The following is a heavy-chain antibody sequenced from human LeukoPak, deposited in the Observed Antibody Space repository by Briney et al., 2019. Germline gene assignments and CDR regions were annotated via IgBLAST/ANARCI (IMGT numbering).Heavy chain of an antibody. J-gene: IGHJ4*02. V-gene: IGHV1-8*02. CDR3: VRGYCSTTSCWYSDY. Sequence: GASVKVSCKASGYRFTSYGISWVRQATGQGPEWMGWMNPNSGNTGYAQKFQGRVTLTRDTSISTAYLELSSLRSEDTAVYYCVRGYCSTTSCWYSDYWGQGTPVTVSS. CDR1: GYRFTSYG. CDR2: MNPNSGNT. D-gene: IGHD2-2*01.